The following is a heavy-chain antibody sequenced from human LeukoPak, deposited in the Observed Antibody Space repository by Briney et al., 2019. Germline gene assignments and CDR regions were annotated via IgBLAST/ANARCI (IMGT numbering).Heavy chain of an antibody. V-gene: IGHV3-23*01. Sequence: GGSLRLSCAASGFTFSSYAMSWVRQAPGKGLEWVSAISGSGGSTYYADSVKGRFTISRDNSKNTLYLQMNSLRAEDTAVYYCAKDRPYYDYVWGSYPRGAFGIWGQGTMVTVSS. CDR1: GFTFSSYA. D-gene: IGHD3-16*02. CDR2: ISGSGGST. J-gene: IGHJ3*02. CDR3: AKDRPYYDYVWGSYPRGAFGI.